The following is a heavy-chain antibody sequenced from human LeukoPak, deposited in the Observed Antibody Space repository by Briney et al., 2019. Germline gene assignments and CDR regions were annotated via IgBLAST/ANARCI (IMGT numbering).Heavy chain of an antibody. CDR2: ISSSGSTI. J-gene: IGHJ6*03. D-gene: IGHD3-22*01. CDR1: GFTLSDYY. V-gene: IGHV3-11*01. CDR3: ARGYSGTDSSGYLWNYYYYYMDV. Sequence: PGGSLRLSCAASGFTLSDYYMSWIRQAPGKGLEWVSYISSSGSTIYHADSVKGRFTISRDNAKNSLYLQMNSLRSDDTAVYYCARGYSGTDSSGYLWNYYYYYMDVWGKGTTVTVSS.